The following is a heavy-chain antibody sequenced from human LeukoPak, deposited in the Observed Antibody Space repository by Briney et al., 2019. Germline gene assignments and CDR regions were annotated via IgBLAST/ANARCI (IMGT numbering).Heavy chain of an antibody. D-gene: IGHD3-16*01. V-gene: IGHV4-59*01. Sequence: PSETLSLTCTVSGGSISSYYWSWIRQPPGKGLEWIGYIYYSGSTNYNPSLKSRVTISVDTSKNQFSLKLSSVNAADTAVYYCARYTFGGGPFDYWGQGTLVTVSS. CDR3: ARYTFGGGPFDY. CDR2: IYYSGST. CDR1: GGSISSYY. J-gene: IGHJ4*02.